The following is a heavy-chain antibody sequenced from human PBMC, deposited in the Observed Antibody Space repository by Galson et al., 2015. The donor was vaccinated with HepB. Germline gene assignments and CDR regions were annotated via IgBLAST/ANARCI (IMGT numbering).Heavy chain of an antibody. CDR1: GFTFSSYS. CDR2: ISSSSSTI. D-gene: IGHD3-16*01. V-gene: IGHV3-48*01. Sequence: SLRLSCAASGFTFSSYSMNWVRQAPGKGLEWVSYISSSSSTIYYADSVKGRFTISRDNAKNSLYLQMNSLRAEDTAVYYCARALGGGDYMDVWGKGTTVTVSS. J-gene: IGHJ6*03. CDR3: ARALGGGDYMDV.